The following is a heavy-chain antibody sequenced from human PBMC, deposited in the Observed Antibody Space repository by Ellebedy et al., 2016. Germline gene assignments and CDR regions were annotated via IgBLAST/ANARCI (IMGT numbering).Heavy chain of an antibody. Sequence: ASVKVSCXASGYTFTSYDINWVRQATGQGLEWMGWMNPNSGNTGYAQKFQGRVTMTRNTSISTAYMELSSLRSEDTAVYYCARGLKGRVRGVIITLSYYYYMDVWGKGTTVTVSS. CDR2: MNPNSGNT. CDR3: ARGLKGRVRGVIITLSYYYYMDV. CDR1: GYTFTSYD. V-gene: IGHV1-8*01. D-gene: IGHD3-10*01. J-gene: IGHJ6*03.